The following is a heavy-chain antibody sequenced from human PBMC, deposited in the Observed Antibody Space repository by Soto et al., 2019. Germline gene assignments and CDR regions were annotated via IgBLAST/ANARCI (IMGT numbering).Heavy chain of an antibody. CDR3: TSDLPGVTTNYGFDY. CDR2: FKSRGDGGTT. J-gene: IGHJ4*02. V-gene: IGHV3-15*07. D-gene: IGHD4-17*01. Sequence: EVQLVESGGGLVNHGGSLRLSCAASGFTFSNAWMNWVRQAPGQGLEWVARFKSRGDGGTTDYAAPVKGRFTISRDDSENTLCLQMDSLKIEDTAVYFCTSDLPGVTTNYGFDYWGQGILVTVSS. CDR1: GFTFSNAW.